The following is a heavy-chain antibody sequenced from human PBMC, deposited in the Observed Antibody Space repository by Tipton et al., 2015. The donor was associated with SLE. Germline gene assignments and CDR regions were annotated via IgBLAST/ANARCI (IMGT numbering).Heavy chain of an antibody. CDR2: IYYSGST. Sequence: TLSLTCTVSGGSISSSSHYWSWIRQPPGKGLEWIGYIYYSGSTNYNPSLKSRVTISVDTSKNQFSLKLSSVTAADTAVYYCARTSIAGLGDAFDIWGQGTMVTVSS. V-gene: IGHV4-61*01. CDR3: ARTSIAGLGDAFDI. J-gene: IGHJ3*02. CDR1: GGSISSSSHY. D-gene: IGHD6-6*01.